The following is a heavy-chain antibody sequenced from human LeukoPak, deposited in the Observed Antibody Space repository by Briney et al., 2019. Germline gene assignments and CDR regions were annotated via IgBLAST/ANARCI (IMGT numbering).Heavy chain of an antibody. D-gene: IGHD3-10*01. CDR2: ISGSGSII. CDR1: GLSFSSYE. J-gene: IGHJ4*02. CDR3: ARKSWFAFDY. V-gene: IGHV3-48*03. Sequence: PRRSLKPSRAASGLSFSSYEINGGRQAPGKGLERGSYISGSGSIIYYADSVKGRFTISRDNAKNTLYLQMNILRVEARAVYYCARKSWFAFDYGGRGTVVSVST.